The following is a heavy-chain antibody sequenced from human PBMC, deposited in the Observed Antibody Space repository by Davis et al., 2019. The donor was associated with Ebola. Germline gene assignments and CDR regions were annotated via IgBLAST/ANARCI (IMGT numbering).Heavy chain of an antibody. D-gene: IGHD3-22*01. J-gene: IGHJ5*02. Sequence: GSLRLSCAVYGGSFSGYYWSWIRQPPGKGLEWIGEINHSGSTNYNPSLKSRVTISVDTSKNQFSLKLSSVTAADTAVYYCAREAMMVWFDPWGQGTLVTVSS. CDR2: INHSGST. V-gene: IGHV4-34*01. CDR3: AREAMMVWFDP. CDR1: GGSFSGYY.